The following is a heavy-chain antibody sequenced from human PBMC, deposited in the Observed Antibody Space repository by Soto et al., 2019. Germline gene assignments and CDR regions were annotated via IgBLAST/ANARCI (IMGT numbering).Heavy chain of an antibody. V-gene: IGHV4-31*03. J-gene: IGHJ5*02. Sequence: QVQLQESGPGLVKPSQTLSLTCSVSGGSINSDPYYWSWIRQHPGKGLEWIGYISSSGSTYYTPSLKSRLTISIDTSKNQFPLKLSSVTAADTAVYYCAKYLSNWVHPWGQGTLVTVSS. CDR1: GGSINSDPYY. D-gene: IGHD2-2*02. CDR2: ISSSGST. CDR3: AKYLSNWVHP.